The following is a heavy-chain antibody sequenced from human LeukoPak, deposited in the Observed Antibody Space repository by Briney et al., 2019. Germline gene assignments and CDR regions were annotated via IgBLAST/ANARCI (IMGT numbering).Heavy chain of an antibody. V-gene: IGHV3-21*01. CDR2: ISSSSSYI. Sequence: PGGSLRLSCAASGFTFSSYSMNWVRQAPGKGLEWVSSISSSSSYIYYADSVKGRFTISSDNAKNSLYLQMNSLRAEDTAVYYCARDLASGAFDIWGQGTMVTVSS. CDR1: GFTFSSYS. D-gene: IGHD7-27*01. CDR3: ARDLASGAFDI. J-gene: IGHJ3*02.